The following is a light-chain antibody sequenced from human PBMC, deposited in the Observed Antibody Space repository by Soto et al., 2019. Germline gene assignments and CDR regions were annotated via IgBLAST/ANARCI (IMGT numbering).Light chain of an antibody. CDR1: ESFSRH. V-gene: IGKV1-39*01. CDR2: AAS. J-gene: IGKJ5*01. CDR3: KQSYSTLPIT. Sequence: DIQITQSPSSLSASVGDRVTITCRASESFSRHLNWYQQKPGKAPKLLIYAASSLQNGVPLRFSGSGYGKDFNLTISNLQPEDFATYYCKQSYSTLPITFGHGKRLEIK.